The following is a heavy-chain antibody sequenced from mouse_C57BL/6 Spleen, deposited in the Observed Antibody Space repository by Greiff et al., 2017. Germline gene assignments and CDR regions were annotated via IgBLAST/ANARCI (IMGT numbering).Heavy chain of an antibody. CDR3: ARDYYSNYWYFDV. V-gene: IGHV1-19*01. CDR1: GYTFTDYY. Sequence: VQLKESGPVLVKPGASVKMSCKASGYTFTDYYMNWVKQSPGKSLDWIGAINPYNGGTSYNQKFKGKATLTVDKSSSTAYMELNSLTSEDSAVYYCARDYYSNYWYFDVWGTGTTVTVSS. J-gene: IGHJ1*03. CDR2: INPYNGGT. D-gene: IGHD2-5*01.